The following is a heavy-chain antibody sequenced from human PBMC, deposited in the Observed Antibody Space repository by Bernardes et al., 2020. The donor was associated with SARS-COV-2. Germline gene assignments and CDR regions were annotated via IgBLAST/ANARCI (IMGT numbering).Heavy chain of an antibody. J-gene: IGHJ4*02. V-gene: IGHV3-30*04. CDR1: GFTFSTYA. Sequence: GGSLRLSCAASGFTFSTYAMHWVRQAPGKGLEGVAVVSDDGTNTYYADSVKGRVTLSRDNSKNTLYLQMNSLRAEDTAVYYCAKGVEGMFLDYWGQGTLVTVSS. CDR2: VSDDGTNT. CDR3: AKGVEGMFLDY. D-gene: IGHD3-10*01.